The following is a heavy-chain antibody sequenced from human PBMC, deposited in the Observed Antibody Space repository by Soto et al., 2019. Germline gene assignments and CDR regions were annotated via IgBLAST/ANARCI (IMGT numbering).Heavy chain of an antibody. Sequence: GGSLRLSCAASGFTFSSYSMNWVRQAPGKGLEWVSSISSSSSYIYYADSVKGRFTISRDNAKNLLYLQMNSLRAEDTAVYYCARDMYSSSGWFDPWGQGTLVTVSS. CDR1: GFTFSSYS. J-gene: IGHJ5*02. CDR2: ISSSSSYI. V-gene: IGHV3-21*01. CDR3: ARDMYSSSGWFDP. D-gene: IGHD6-6*01.